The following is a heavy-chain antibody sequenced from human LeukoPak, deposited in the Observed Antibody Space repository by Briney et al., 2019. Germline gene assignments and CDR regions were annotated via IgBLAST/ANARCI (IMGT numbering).Heavy chain of an antibody. D-gene: IGHD2-2*01. Sequence: GSLSLSCAASGFTFSSYAMSWVRPAPGRGLEWVSAISGSGGSTYYADSVKGRFTISRDNSKNTLYLQMNSLRAEDTAVYYCAKDWDIVVVPAAWAVDAFDIWGQGTMVTVSS. CDR3: AKDWDIVVVPAAWAVDAFDI. CDR1: GFTFSSYA. V-gene: IGHV3-23*01. CDR2: ISGSGGST. J-gene: IGHJ3*02.